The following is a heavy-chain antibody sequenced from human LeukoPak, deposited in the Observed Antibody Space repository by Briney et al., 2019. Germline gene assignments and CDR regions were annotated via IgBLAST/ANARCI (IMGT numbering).Heavy chain of an antibody. CDR3: AREPYSGSYIDY. D-gene: IGHD1-26*01. CDR2: INPNSGGT. V-gene: IGHV1-2*02. J-gene: IGHJ4*02. CDR1: GYTFNGYY. Sequence: GAAVKVSCKSSGYTFNGYYMHGVRQAPGQGLEGMGWINPNSGGTNYAQKFQGRVTMTRDTSISTAYMELSRLRSDDTAVYYCAREPYSGSYIDYWGQGTLVTVSS.